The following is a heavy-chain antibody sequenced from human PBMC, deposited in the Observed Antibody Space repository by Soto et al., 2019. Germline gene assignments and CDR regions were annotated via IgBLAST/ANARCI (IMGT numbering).Heavy chain of an antibody. CDR3: ARDAEGLQSLSVFDY. CDR1: GFTFSSYA. Sequence: QVQLVESGGGVVQPGRSLRLSCAASGFTFSSYAMHWVRQAPGKGLEWVAVISYDGSNKYYADSVKGRFTISRDNSKNPLYLQMNSLRAEDTAVYYCARDAEGLQSLSVFDYWGQGTLVTVSS. CDR2: ISYDGSNK. D-gene: IGHD4-4*01. J-gene: IGHJ4*02. V-gene: IGHV3-30-3*01.